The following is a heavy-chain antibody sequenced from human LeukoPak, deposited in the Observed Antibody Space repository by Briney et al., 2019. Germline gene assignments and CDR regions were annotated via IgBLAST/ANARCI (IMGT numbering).Heavy chain of an antibody. CDR2: INPNSGGT. CDR1: GYTFTGYY. V-gene: IGHV1-2*02. D-gene: IGHD5-24*01. CDR3: ARELGDGYNYRHYYCYMDV. J-gene: IGHJ6*03. Sequence: ASVKVSCKASGYTFTGYYMHWVRQAPGQGLEWMGWINPNSGGTNYAQKFQGRVTMTRDTSISTAYMELSRLRSDDTAVYYCARELGDGYNYRHYYCYMDVWGKGTTVTVSS.